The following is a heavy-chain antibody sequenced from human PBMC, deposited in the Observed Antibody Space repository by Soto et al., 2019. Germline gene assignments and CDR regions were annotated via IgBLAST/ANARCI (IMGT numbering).Heavy chain of an antibody. D-gene: IGHD1-26*01. CDR3: ARGVSYQDY. CDR1: GYRFSTYW. V-gene: IGHV5-51*01. CDR2: IYPGDSDT. Sequence: PMHSETISGEGCGYRFSTYWLAPVRQMPGKGLEWMGIIYPGDSDTRYSPSFQGQVTISADKSISTAYLQWSSLKASDSAMYYCARGVSYQDYWGQGTLVTVSS. J-gene: IGHJ4*02.